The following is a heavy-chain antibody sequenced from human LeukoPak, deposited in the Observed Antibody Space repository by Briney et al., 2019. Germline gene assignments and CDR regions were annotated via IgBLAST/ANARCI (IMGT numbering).Heavy chain of an antibody. V-gene: IGHV1-8*01. J-gene: IGHJ5*02. CDR3: ARGLYYYGSGSYYPGLNWFDP. CDR2: MNPNSGNT. D-gene: IGHD3-10*01. Sequence: ASVKVSCKASGYTFTGYDINWVRQATGQGLEWMGWMNPNSGNTGYAQKFQGRVTMTRNTSISTAYMELSSLRSEDTAVYYCARGLYYYGSGSYYPGLNWFDPWGQGTLVTVSS. CDR1: GYTFTGYD.